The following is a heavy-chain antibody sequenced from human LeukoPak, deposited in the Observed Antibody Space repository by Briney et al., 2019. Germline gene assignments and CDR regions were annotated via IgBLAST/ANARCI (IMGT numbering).Heavy chain of an antibody. J-gene: IGHJ5*02. CDR3: ARRVAAAGTVWFDP. CDR1: GYTFTDYH. V-gene: IGHV1-2*02. CDR2: IYPRSGDT. Sequence: ASVKVSCKSSGYTFTDYHIHWVRQAPGQGLEWMGWIYPRSGDTNYAPEFQGRVTMTRDTSISTAYMELSRLRSDDTAVYYCARRVAAAGTVWFDPWGQGTLVTVSS. D-gene: IGHD6-13*01.